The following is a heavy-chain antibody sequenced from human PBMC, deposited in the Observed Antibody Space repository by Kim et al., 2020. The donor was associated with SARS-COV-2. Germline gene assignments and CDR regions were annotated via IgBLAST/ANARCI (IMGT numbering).Heavy chain of an antibody. Sequence: GESLKISCKGSGYSFTSYWISWVRQMPGKGLEWMGRIDPSDSYTNYSPSFQGHVTISADKSISTAYLQWSSLKASDTAMYYCARPISSEWWFDPWGQGTLVTVSS. CDR3: ARPISSEWWFDP. J-gene: IGHJ5*02. V-gene: IGHV5-10-1*01. CDR2: IDPSDSYT. D-gene: IGHD2-8*01. CDR1: GYSFTSYW.